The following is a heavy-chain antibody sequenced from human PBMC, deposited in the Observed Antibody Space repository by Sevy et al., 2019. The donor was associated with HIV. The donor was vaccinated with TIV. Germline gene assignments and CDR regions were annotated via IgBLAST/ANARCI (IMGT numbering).Heavy chain of an antibody. Sequence: GGSLRLSCAASGFTFSTCWMSWVRQAPGKGLEGVANIKQDGSEKNYVDSVKGRFTISRDNAKPSLYLQMNSLRAEDPAVYYCVKDADYGGNAHFDYCGQGSLVTFSS. CDR3: VKDADYGGNAHFDY. J-gene: IGHJ4*02. V-gene: IGHV3-7*01. CDR2: IKQDGSEK. D-gene: IGHD4-17*01. CDR1: GFTFSTCW.